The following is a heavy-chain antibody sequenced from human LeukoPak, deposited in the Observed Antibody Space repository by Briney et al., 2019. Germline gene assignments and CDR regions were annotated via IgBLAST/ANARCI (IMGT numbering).Heavy chain of an antibody. D-gene: IGHD2-21*01. V-gene: IGHV4-38-2*02. CDR1: GYSISSAYY. CDR3: ARFVTLYYYYMDV. Sequence: PSETLSLTCTVSGYSISSAYYWGWIRQPLGKGLEWIGSIHHTGRNTYYNPSLKSRVTISVDTPKNQFSLKLISVTAADAAVYYCARFVTLYYYYMDVWGKGTTVTVSS. CDR2: IHHTGRNT. J-gene: IGHJ6*03.